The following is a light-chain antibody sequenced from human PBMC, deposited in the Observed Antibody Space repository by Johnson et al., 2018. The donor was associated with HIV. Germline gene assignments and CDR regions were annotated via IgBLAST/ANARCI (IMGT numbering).Light chain of an antibody. Sequence: QSVLTQPPSVSAAPGQKVTFSCSGSTSNIGNNDVSWYRHLPGTAPKLLIYDNYKRPSGIPDRFSGSKSGTSATLAITGLHTGDEADYYCGTWHSSLSVYVFATGTKVTVL. J-gene: IGLJ1*01. V-gene: IGLV1-51*01. CDR3: GTWHSSLSVYV. CDR1: TSNIGNND. CDR2: DNY.